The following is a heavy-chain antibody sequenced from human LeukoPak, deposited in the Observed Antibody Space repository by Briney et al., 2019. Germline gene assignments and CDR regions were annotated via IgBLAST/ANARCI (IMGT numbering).Heavy chain of an antibody. D-gene: IGHD1-7*01. CDR1: GGSFSGYY. V-gene: IGHV4-34*01. J-gene: IGHJ4*02. Sequence: SETLSLTCAVYGGSFSGYYWSWIRQPPGKGLEWIGEINHSGSTNYNPSLKSRVTISVDTSKNQFSLKLSSVTAADTAVYYRARVTVTGTTGGGFGYWGQGTLVTVSS. CDR3: ARVTVTGTTGGGFGY. CDR2: INHSGST.